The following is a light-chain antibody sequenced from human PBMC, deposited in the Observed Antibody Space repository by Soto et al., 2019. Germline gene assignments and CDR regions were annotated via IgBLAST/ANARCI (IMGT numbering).Light chain of an antibody. Sequence: QSALTQPASVSGSPGQSITISCTGTSSDIGGYNYVSWYQQHPGKAPKLMIYEVSNRPSGVSNRFSGSKSGNTASLTISGLQAEDEADYYCSSSTTSNTLVFGGGTQLTVL. V-gene: IGLV2-14*01. J-gene: IGLJ2*01. CDR3: SSSTTSNTLV. CDR2: EVS. CDR1: SSDIGGYNY.